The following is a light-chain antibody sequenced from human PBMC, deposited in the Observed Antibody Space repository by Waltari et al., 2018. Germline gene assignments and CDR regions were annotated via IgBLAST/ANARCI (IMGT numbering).Light chain of an antibody. V-gene: IGKV3-20*01. CDR3: QQSGSSPALT. Sequence: ESVLTQSPGTLSLSPGERATLPFRANQSVRIRNLAWYQQKPGQAPRLLIYAATNRATGIPDRFSGSGSGTDCTLKISRLEPEDFDVYYCQQSGSSPALTVGGGTKVEIK. J-gene: IGKJ4*01. CDR2: AAT. CDR1: QSVRIRN.